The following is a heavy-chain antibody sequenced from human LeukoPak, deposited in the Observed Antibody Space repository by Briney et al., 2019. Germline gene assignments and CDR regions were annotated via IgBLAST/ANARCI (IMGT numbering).Heavy chain of an antibody. CDR3: AKRRGGRYSYGYIDY. J-gene: IGHJ4*02. D-gene: IGHD5-18*01. CDR1: GFTFSSYA. Sequence: GGSLRLSCAASGFTFSSYAMSWVRQAPGKGLEWVSAISGSGGSTYYADSVKGRFTISRDNSKNTLYLQMNSLRAEDTAVYYCAKRRGGRYSYGYIDYWGQGTLVTVSS. V-gene: IGHV3-23*01. CDR2: ISGSGGST.